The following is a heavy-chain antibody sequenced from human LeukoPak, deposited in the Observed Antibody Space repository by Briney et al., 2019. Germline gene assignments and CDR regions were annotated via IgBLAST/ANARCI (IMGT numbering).Heavy chain of an antibody. D-gene: IGHD6-25*01. CDR2: ISYDGSNK. CDR3: ARDPVSGGYYYYYMDV. CDR1: GFTFSSYA. Sequence: PGRSLRLSCAASGFTFSSYAMHWVRQAPGKGLEWVAVISYDGSNKYCADSVKGRFTISRDNSKNTLYLQMNSLRAEDTAVYYCARDPVSGGYYYYYMDVWGKGTTVTVSS. J-gene: IGHJ6*03. V-gene: IGHV3-30*01.